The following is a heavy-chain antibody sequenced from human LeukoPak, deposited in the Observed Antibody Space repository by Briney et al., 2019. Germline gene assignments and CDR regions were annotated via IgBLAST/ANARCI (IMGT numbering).Heavy chain of an antibody. D-gene: IGHD3-16*02. J-gene: IGHJ3*02. V-gene: IGHV1-2*02. Sequence: ASVKVSCKASGYTFTDYYMHWVRQAPGQGLEWMGRINPNSGGTNYAQKFQGRVTMTRDTSLSTAYMELSRLRSDDTALYYCARLHQDYVWGSYCYTGAFDIWGQGTMVTVSS. CDR2: INPNSGGT. CDR1: GYTFTDYY. CDR3: ARLHQDYVWGSYCYTGAFDI.